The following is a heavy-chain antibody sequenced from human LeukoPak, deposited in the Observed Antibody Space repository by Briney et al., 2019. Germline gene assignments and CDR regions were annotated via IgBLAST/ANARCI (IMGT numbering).Heavy chain of an antibody. J-gene: IGHJ4*02. CDR1: GFTFSSYE. V-gene: IGHV3-23*01. D-gene: IGHD3-10*01. Sequence: GGSLRLSCAASGFTFSSYEMNWVRQAPGKGLEWVSAITGGGSSTFYADSVKGRFTISRDNSKNTLYLQMNGLRAEDTALYYCAKNPQGGYYGSGSYYWVYWGQGTLVTVSS. CDR3: AKNPQGGYYGSGSYYWVY. CDR2: ITGGGSST.